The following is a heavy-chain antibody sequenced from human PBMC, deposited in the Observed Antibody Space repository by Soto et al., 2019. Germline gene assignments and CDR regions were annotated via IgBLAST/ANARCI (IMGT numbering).Heavy chain of an antibody. CDR1: GGSISSGGFS. V-gene: IGHV4-30-2*01. Sequence: PSETLSLTCSVSGGSISSGGFSWSWIRQPPGKGLEWIGYIYYGGSTYYNPSLKSRVTMSVDRSKNQFSLELGSVTAADTAVYYCARYSFGFAYWGRGTLVTVSS. J-gene: IGHJ4*02. D-gene: IGHD5-18*01. CDR2: IYYGGST. CDR3: ARYSFGFAY.